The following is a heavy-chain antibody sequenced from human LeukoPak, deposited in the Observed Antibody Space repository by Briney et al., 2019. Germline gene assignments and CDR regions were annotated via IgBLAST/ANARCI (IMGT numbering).Heavy chain of an antibody. J-gene: IGHJ4*02. CDR2: IYYSGST. CDR3: ARWRYYYDSSGSQDFDY. CDR1: GGSISSGGYY. Sequence: PSQTLSLTCTVSGGSISSGGYYWSWIRQHPGKGLEWIGYIYYSGSTYYNPSLKSRVTISVDTSKNQFSLKLSSVTAADTAVYYCARWRYYYDSSGSQDFDYWGQGTLVTVSS. V-gene: IGHV4-31*03. D-gene: IGHD3-22*01.